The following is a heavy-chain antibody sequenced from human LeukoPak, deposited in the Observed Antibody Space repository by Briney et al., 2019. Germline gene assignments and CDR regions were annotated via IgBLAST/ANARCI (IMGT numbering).Heavy chain of an antibody. CDR2: ITGSSDSI. V-gene: IGHV3-48*01. Sequence: QPGGSLRLSCTASGFTFGDYAMNWVRQAPGKGLEWVSYITGSSDSILYADSVKGRFTISRDNAKNSLYLQMNSLRAEDTAVYYCASITIPWGQGTLVTVSS. CDR1: GFTFGDYA. D-gene: IGHD3-10*01. J-gene: IGHJ5*02. CDR3: ASITIP.